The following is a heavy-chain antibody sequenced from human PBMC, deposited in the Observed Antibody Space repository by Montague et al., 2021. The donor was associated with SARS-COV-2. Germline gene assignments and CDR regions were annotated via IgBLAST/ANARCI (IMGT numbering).Heavy chain of an antibody. CDR3: ARAHSGSWAHLDN. J-gene: IGHJ4*02. CDR2: IFHSGTT. Sequence: SETLSLTCRVSGDSISTSTWWTWVRQTPGKGLEWIGEIFHSGTTDYSFSLKSRVTISVDTSKNQFSLKLTSVTAADTAVYYCARAHSGSWAHLDNWGQGSLVTVSS. V-gene: IGHV4-4*02. D-gene: IGHD5-12*01. CDR1: GDSISTSTW.